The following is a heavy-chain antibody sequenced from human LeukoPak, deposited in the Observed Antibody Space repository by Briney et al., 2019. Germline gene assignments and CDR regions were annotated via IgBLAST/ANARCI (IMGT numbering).Heavy chain of an antibody. CDR2: IYYSGST. J-gene: IGHJ4*02. CDR3: ARTTSSSGYGY. CDR1: GGSISSYY. V-gene: IGHV4-59*08. Sequence: PSETLSLTCTVSGGSISSYYWSWIRQPPGKGLEWIGYIYYSGSTNYNSSLESRVTISVDTSKNQFSLKLSSVTAADTAVYYCARTTSSSGYGYWGQGTLVTVSS. D-gene: IGHD3-22*01.